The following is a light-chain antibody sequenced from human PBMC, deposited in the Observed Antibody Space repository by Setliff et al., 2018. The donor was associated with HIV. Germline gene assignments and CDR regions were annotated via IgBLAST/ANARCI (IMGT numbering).Light chain of an antibody. CDR3: SSYTSSSTPYV. J-gene: IGLJ1*01. CDR2: EVS. V-gene: IGLV2-18*02. CDR1: SSDVGSYNR. Sequence: QSALTQPPSVSGSPGQSVTISCTGTSSDVGSYNRVSWYQQPPGTAPKLMIYEVSNRPSGVPDRFSGSKSGNTASLTISGLQAEDEADYYCSSYTSSSTPYVFGTGTKVT.